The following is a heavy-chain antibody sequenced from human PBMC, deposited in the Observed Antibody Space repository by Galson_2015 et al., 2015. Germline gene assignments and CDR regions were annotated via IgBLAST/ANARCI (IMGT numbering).Heavy chain of an antibody. CDR1: GFTFSNTW. D-gene: IGHD3-22*01. V-gene: IGHV3-15*01. Sequence: SLRLSCAASGFTFSNTWMSWVRQAPGKGLEWVGRIKSKTDGGTTDYAAPVKGRFTISRDDSKNTLYLLMNSLKTEDTAVYYCTTDNRGYYDSSGYSIRGWFDPWGQGTLVTVSS. CDR2: IKSKTDGGTT. J-gene: IGHJ5*02. CDR3: TTDNRGYYDSSGYSIRGWFDP.